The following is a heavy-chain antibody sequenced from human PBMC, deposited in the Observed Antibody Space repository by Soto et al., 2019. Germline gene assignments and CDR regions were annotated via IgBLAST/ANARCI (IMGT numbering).Heavy chain of an antibody. Sequence: QVQLQESGPGLVKPSQTLSLTCTVSGGSISXXXXXXXWIRQPXXXXXXCIGNIYYGGATHYNPSLKGRITMXXXXXXXXXXXXXXXXXXXXXXXXXXXXXXXXXXXXXYFDLWGRGTLVTVSS. J-gene: IGHJ2*01. CDR3: XXXXXXXXXXXYFDL. CDR2: IYYGGAT. V-gene: IGHV4-30-4*01. CDR1: GGSISXXXXX.